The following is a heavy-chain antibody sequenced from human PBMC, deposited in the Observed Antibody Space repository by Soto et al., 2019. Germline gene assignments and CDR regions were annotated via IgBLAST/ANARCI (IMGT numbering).Heavy chain of an antibody. D-gene: IGHD2-2*01. Sequence: SETLSLTCTVSGGSISSGGYYWSWIRQHPGKGLEWIGYIYYSGSTYYNPSLKSRVTISVDTSKNQFSLKLSSVTAAETAVYYCARVGWDIVIVPAAPNWFDPWGQGTLVTVSS. V-gene: IGHV4-31*03. CDR3: ARVGWDIVIVPAAPNWFDP. CDR2: IYYSGST. J-gene: IGHJ5*02. CDR1: GGSISSGGYY.